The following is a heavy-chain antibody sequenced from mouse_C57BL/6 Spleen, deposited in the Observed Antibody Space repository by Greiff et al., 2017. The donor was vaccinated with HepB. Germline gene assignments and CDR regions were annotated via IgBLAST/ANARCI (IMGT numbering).Heavy chain of an antibody. CDR3: AITTVVGAMDY. Sequence: VKVVESGAELVKPGASVKMSCKASGYTFTTYPIEWMKQNHGKSLEWIGNFHPYNDDTKYNEKFKGKATLTVEKSSSTVYLELSRLTSDDSAVYYCAITTVVGAMDYWGQGTSVTVSS. D-gene: IGHD1-1*01. CDR1: GYTFTTYP. CDR2: FHPYNDDT. V-gene: IGHV1-47*01. J-gene: IGHJ4*01.